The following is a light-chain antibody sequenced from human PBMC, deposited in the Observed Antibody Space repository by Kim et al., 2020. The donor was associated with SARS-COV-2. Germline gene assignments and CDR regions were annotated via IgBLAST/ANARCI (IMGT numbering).Light chain of an antibody. CDR1: SSNIGNYY. CDR2: GNT. Sequence: GQTVAISCSGSSSNIGNYYVSWYQQVPGTAPRLLIYGNTKRPSGIPDRFSGSKSGTTATLAITGLRTGDEADYYCGTWDSSVTAGVFGGGTQLTVL. V-gene: IGLV1-51*01. CDR3: GTWDSSVTAGV. J-gene: IGLJ2*01.